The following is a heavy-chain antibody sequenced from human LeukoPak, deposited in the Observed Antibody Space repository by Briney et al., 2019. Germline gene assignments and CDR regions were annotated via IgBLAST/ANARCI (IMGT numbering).Heavy chain of an antibody. D-gene: IGHD1/OR15-1a*01. CDR2: INYSGNT. CDR3: ARLNVLNNSVLHHFDR. V-gene: IGHV4-59*08. Sequence: SETLSLTCTVSGGSISSYYWSWIRQPPGKGLEWIAYINYSGNTDYNPSLKSRVTISVDTSKNHFSLKLNSVTAADTAVYYCARLNVLNNSVLHHFDRWGQGTLVTVSS. J-gene: IGHJ4*02. CDR1: GGSISSYY.